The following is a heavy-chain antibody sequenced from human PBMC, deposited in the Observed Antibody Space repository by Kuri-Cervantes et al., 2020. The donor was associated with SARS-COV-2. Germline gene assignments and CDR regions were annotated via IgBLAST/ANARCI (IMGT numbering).Heavy chain of an antibody. CDR1: GYSFTYRR. J-gene: IGHJ4*02. D-gene: IGHD2-8*02. V-gene: IGHV1-45*02. CDR2: ITPFNANT. CDR3: ATGYLPSLTGDVPHYFDY. Sequence: SVKVSCKASGYSFTYRRLHWVRQAPGQALEWMGWITPFNANTGYAQKFQDRVTITRDKSMSTAYMELSSLRSEDTAVYYCATGYLPSLTGDVPHYFDYWGQGTLVTVSS.